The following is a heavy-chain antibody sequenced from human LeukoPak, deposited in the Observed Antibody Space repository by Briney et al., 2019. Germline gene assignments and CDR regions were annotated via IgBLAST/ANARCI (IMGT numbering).Heavy chain of an antibody. CDR1: GGTFSSYA. V-gene: IGHV1-69*05. J-gene: IGHJ3*02. CDR2: IIPIFGTA. D-gene: IGHD2-21*02. Sequence: GASVKVSCKASGGTFSSYAISWVRQAPGQGLEWMGGIIPIFGTANYAQKFQGRVTITTDESTSTAYMELSSLRSEDTAAYYCARRGGDNAFDIWGQGTMVTVSS. CDR3: ARRGGDNAFDI.